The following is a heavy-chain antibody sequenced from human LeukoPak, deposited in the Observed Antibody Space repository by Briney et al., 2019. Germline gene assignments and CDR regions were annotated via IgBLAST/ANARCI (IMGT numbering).Heavy chain of an antibody. Sequence: SPSETLSLNCTVSGGSISTYYWSWIRQPPGKGLEWIGNIYYSGSTNYNPSLKSRVTISVDTSKNQFSLKLTAVTAADTAVYYCARHRYSSAWSVVDYWGQGTLVTVSS. V-gene: IGHV4-59*08. CDR3: ARHRYSSAWSVVDY. CDR1: GGSISTYY. J-gene: IGHJ4*02. CDR2: IYYSGST. D-gene: IGHD6-19*01.